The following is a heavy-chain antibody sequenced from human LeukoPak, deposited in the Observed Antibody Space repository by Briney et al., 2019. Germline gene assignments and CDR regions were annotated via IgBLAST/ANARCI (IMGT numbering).Heavy chain of an antibody. J-gene: IGHJ5*02. CDR2: MNPNSGNT. V-gene: IGHV1-8*01. CDR3: ARDPCSGGSCPYPDWFDP. D-gene: IGHD2-15*01. CDR1: GYTFTSYD. Sequence: VASVKVFCKASGYTFTSYDINWVRQATGQGLEWMGWMNPNSGNTGYAQKFQGRVTMTRNTSISTAYMELSSLRSEDTAVYYCARDPCSGGSCPYPDWFDPWGQGTLVTVSS.